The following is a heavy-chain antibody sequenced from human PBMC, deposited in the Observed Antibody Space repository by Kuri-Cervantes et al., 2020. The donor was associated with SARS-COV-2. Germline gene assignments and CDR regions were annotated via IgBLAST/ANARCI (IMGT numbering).Heavy chain of an antibody. CDR2: ISYDGSNK. CDR1: GFTFSSYA. CDR3: AEVWEDIVVVPAFDI. V-gene: IGHV3-30-3*02. D-gene: IGHD2-2*01. Sequence: GESLKISCAASGFTFSSYAMHWVRQAPGKGLEWVAVISYDGSNKYYADSVKGRFTIPRDNSKNTLYLQMNSLRAEDTAVYYCAEVWEDIVVVPAFDIWGQGTVVTVSS. J-gene: IGHJ3*02.